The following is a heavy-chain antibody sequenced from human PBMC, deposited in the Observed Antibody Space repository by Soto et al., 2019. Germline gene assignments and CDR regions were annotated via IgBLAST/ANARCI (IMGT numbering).Heavy chain of an antibody. CDR1: GYSFTNND. J-gene: IGHJ5*02. D-gene: IGHD3-16*01. V-gene: IGHV1-8*01. CDR3: ARMATFGSLKWFDP. CDR2: MNPGSGDT. Sequence: ASVKVSCKASGYSFTNNDVSWVRQATGQGLEWMGWMNPGSGDTGYAQKFQGRVTMTRDISTATAYMELSSLRSDDTATYCCARMATFGSLKWFDPWGQGTLVTVSS.